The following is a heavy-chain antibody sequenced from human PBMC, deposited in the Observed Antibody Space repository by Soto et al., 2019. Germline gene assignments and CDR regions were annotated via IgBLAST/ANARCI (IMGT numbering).Heavy chain of an antibody. V-gene: IGHV1-2*04. CDR3: ARGSYDYSNNNWFEP. Sequence: ASVKVSCKASGYTFTGYYMHWVRQAPGQGLEWMGWINPNSGGTNYAQKFQGWVTMTRDTSISTAYMELSRLRSDDTAVYYCARGSYDYSNNNWFEPWGQGTLVTVSS. CDR1: GYTFTGYY. D-gene: IGHD4-4*01. CDR2: INPNSGGT. J-gene: IGHJ5*02.